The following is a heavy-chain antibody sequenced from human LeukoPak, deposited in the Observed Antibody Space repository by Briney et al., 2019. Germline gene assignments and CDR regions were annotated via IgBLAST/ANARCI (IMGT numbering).Heavy chain of an antibody. V-gene: IGHV4-31*03. CDR3: ARAWGRDY. CDR1: GGSISSGGYF. J-gene: IGHJ4*02. Sequence: PSQTLSLTCTVSGGSISSGGYFWSCIRQHPGKGLEWIGYIYYSGSTYYNPSLKSRVTISVDTSKNQFSLKLSFVTAADTAVNYCARAWGRDYWGQGTLVTVSS. CDR2: IYYSGST. D-gene: IGHD7-27*01.